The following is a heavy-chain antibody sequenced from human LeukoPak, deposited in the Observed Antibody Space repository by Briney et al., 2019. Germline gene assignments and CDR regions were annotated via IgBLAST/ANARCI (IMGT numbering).Heavy chain of an antibody. J-gene: IGHJ4*02. Sequence: QAGGSLRLSCAASGFTFDDYAMHWVRQAPGKGLEWVSGISWNSGSIGYADSVKGRYTISRDNAKNSLYLQMNSLRAEDTALYYCAKDVGVELLYDFDCWGQGILVTASS. V-gene: IGHV3-9*01. CDR3: AKDVGVELLYDFDC. D-gene: IGHD2-8*01. CDR1: GFTFDDYA. CDR2: ISWNSGSI.